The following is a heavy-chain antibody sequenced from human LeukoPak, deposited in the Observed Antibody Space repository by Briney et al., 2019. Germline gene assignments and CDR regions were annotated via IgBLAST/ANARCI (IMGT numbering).Heavy chain of an antibody. V-gene: IGHV4-39*01. CDR1: GGSISSSSYS. D-gene: IGHD3-10*01. Sequence: SETLSLTCTVSGGSISSSSYSWGWIRQPPGKGLEWIGSIYYSGSTYYNPSLKSRVTISVDTSKNQFSLKLSSVTAADTAVYYCARRRFYYGSGSYYNVFDYWGQGTLVTVSS. CDR3: ARRRFYYGSGSYYNVFDY. J-gene: IGHJ4*02. CDR2: IYYSGST.